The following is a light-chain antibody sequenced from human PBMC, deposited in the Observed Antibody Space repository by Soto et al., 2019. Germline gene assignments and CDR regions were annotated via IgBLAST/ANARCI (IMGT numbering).Light chain of an antibody. CDR2: DAS. CDR1: QGIRNY. J-gene: IGKJ4*01. Sequence: DIQMTQSPSSLSASVGDRVTITCRASQGIRNYLTWYQQKPGKVPKLLIYDASTLQSGVPSRFSGSGSGTDFTLTISSLQPEDVASYCCQKYDSAPLTFGGGTRVEIK. CDR3: QKYDSAPLT. V-gene: IGKV1-27*01.